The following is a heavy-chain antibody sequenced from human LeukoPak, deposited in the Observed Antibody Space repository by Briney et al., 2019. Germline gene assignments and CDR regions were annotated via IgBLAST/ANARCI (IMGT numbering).Heavy chain of an antibody. Sequence: ASVKVSCKASGGTFSSYAISWVRQAPGQGLEWMGGIIPIFGTANYAQKFQGRVTITADESTSTAYMELSSLRSEDTAVYCCARGGSYHYFDYWGQGTLVTVSS. CDR2: IIPIFGTA. D-gene: IGHD1-26*01. V-gene: IGHV1-69*13. CDR3: ARGGSYHYFDY. J-gene: IGHJ4*02. CDR1: GGTFSSYA.